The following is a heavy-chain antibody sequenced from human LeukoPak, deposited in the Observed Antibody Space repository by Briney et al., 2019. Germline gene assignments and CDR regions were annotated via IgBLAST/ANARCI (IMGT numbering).Heavy chain of an antibody. D-gene: IGHD2-2*01. V-gene: IGHV1-24*01. CDR1: GGTFSSYA. J-gene: IGHJ3*02. CDR3: ATYAQEAFDI. Sequence: ASVKVSCKASGGTFSSYAISWVRQAPGQGLEWMGGFDPEDGETIYAQKFQGRVTMTEDTSTDTAYMELSSLRSEDTAVYYCATYAQEAFDIWGQGTVVTVSS. CDR2: FDPEDGET.